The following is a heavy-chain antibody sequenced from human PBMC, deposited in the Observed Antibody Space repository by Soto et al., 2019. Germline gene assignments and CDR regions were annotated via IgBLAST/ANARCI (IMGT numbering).Heavy chain of an antibody. V-gene: IGHV3-30*18. CDR1: GFTFSTYG. CDR2: VSYDGGAK. Sequence: SLRLSCAASGFTFSTYGMHWVRQTPGKGLEWVAVVSYDGGAKYYADSVKGRFTISRDNSKNTLYLQMNSLRAEDAAVYYCAKEEPAYCGTDCYSLYYYLDLWGRGTLVTVSS. CDR3: AKEEPAYCGTDCYSLYYYLDL. D-gene: IGHD2-21*02. J-gene: IGHJ2*01.